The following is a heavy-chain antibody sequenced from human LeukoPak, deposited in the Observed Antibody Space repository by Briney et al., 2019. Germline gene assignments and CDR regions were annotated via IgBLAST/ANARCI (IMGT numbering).Heavy chain of an antibody. V-gene: IGHV1-8*01. CDR2: MNPNSGNT. J-gene: IGHJ4*02. CDR3: ASGPMRVRGVIPYYFDY. Sequence: GASVKVSCKASGYTFTSYDINWVRQATGQGLEWMGWMNPNSGNTGYAQKFQGRVTMTRNTSISTAYMELSSLRSEDTAVYYCASGPMRVRGVIPYYFDYWGQGTLVTVFS. CDR1: GYTFTSYD. D-gene: IGHD3-10*01.